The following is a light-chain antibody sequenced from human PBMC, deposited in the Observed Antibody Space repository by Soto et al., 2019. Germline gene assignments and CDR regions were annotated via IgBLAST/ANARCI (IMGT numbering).Light chain of an antibody. CDR2: GAS. J-gene: IGKJ1*01. CDR3: QHYGSSLWT. CDR1: QSVSSSY. V-gene: IGKV3-20*01. Sequence: EIVLTQSPGTLSVSPGERATLSCRASQSVSSSYLAWYQQKPGQAPRLLIYGASSRATGIPDRFSGSGSGTYFTLTSSRLEPEDFAVYYCQHYGSSLWTFGQGTKVEIK.